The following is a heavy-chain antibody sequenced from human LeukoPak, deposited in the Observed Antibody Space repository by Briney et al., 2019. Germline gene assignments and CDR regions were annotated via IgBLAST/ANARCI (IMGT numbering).Heavy chain of an antibody. Sequence: GASVKVSCKASGYTFTGYYMHWVRQAPGQGLEWMGWINPNSGGTNYAQKFQGRVTMTRDTSISTAYMELSRLRSDDTAVYYCARERRAYYYDSSGYYPHAFDIWGQGTMVTVSS. CDR3: ARERRAYYYDSSGYYPHAFDI. V-gene: IGHV1-2*02. CDR1: GYTFTGYY. CDR2: INPNSGGT. D-gene: IGHD3-22*01. J-gene: IGHJ3*02.